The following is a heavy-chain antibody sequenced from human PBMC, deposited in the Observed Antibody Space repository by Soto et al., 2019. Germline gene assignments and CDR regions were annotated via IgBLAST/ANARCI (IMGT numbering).Heavy chain of an antibody. CDR3: ALTTSTRPAYNWFDP. Sequence: QITLKESGPTLVKPTQTLTLTCTFSGFSLSTSGVGVGWIRQPPGKALEWLALIYWDDDKRYSPSLKSRLTITKDTSKNQVVLTMTNMDPVDTAIYYCALTTSTRPAYNWFDPWGQGTLVTVSS. J-gene: IGHJ5*02. CDR2: IYWDDDK. D-gene: IGHD1-26*01. V-gene: IGHV2-5*02. CDR1: GFSLSTSGVG.